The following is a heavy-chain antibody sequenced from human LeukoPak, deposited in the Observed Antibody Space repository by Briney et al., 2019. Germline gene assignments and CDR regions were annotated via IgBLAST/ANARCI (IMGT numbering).Heavy chain of an antibody. Sequence: SETLSLTCAVYRGSFSSYYWSWIRQPPGKGLEWIGEIHHSGSTNYNPSLKSRVTISVDTSKNQFSLKLSSVTAADTAVYYCAREGDSSVYYDYWGQGTLVTVSS. CDR2: IHHSGST. D-gene: IGHD3-22*01. V-gene: IGHV4-34*01. CDR3: AREGDSSVYYDY. CDR1: RGSFSSYY. J-gene: IGHJ4*02.